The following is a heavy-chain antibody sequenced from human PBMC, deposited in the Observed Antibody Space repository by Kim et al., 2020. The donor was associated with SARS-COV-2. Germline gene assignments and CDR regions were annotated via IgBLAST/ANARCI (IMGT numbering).Heavy chain of an antibody. CDR2: IKSKTDGGTT. CDR1: GFTFSNAW. CDR3: TTDRSYDYVWGSYRLTDY. D-gene: IGHD3-16*02. J-gene: IGHJ4*02. Sequence: GGSLRLSCAASGFTFSNAWMSWVHQAPGKGLEWVGRIKSKTDGGTTDYAAPVKGRFTISRDDSKNTLYLQMNSLKTEDTAVYYCTTDRSYDYVWGSYRLTDYWGQGTLVTVSS. V-gene: IGHV3-15*01.